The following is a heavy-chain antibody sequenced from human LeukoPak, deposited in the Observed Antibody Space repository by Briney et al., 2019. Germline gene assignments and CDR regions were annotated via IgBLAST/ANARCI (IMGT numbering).Heavy chain of an antibody. D-gene: IGHD6-13*01. V-gene: IGHV3-73*01. J-gene: IGHJ4*02. Sequence: GSQRLSCAASGFTFSGSAMHWVRQASGKGLEWVGRIRSKANSYATAYAASVKGRFTISRDDSKNTAYLQMNSLKTEDTAVYYCTRWIAAAANFDYWGQGTLVTVSS. CDR3: TRWIAAAANFDY. CDR1: GFTFSGSA. CDR2: IRSKANSYAT.